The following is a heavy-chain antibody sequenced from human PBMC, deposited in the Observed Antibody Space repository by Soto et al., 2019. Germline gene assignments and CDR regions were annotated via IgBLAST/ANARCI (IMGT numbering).Heavy chain of an antibody. D-gene: IGHD6-25*01. J-gene: IGHJ5*02. CDR3: ARDLVAAARPSYLDP. V-gene: IGHV4-31*03. CDR1: GGSISSGGYY. CDR2: IYYTGST. Sequence: SDTLSLTCTVSGGSISSGGYYWNWIRQHPGKGLEWIGYIYYTGSTFYNPSLKSRVTMSVDTSKNQFSLKLSSVTAADTAVYSCARDLVAAARPSYLDPWGQGILVTVS.